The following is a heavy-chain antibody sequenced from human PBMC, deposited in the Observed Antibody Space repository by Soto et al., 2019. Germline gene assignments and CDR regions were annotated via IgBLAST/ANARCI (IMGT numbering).Heavy chain of an antibody. CDR2: VSSSGTTM. D-gene: IGHD6-6*01. CDR1: GFTFSDYD. V-gene: IGHV3-11*01. CDR3: ARMGPRAARPSY. J-gene: IGHJ4*02. Sequence: QVQLAESGGGLVEPGGYLRISCAASGFTFSDYDMSWIRQSPGKGLEWVSFVSSSGTTMYFADSVKGRFTISRDNATNSLYLQMNSLRAEDTAVYYCARMGPRAARPSYWGQGTLVTVSS.